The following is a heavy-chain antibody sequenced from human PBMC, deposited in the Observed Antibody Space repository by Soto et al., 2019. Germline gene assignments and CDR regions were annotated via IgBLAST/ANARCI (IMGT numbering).Heavy chain of an antibody. Sequence: QVQLVESVGGVVQPGRSLRLSCAASGFTFSSYAMHWVRQSPGKGLEWVAVISYDGSNKYYADSVKGLFTISRDNSKKLYLQMNSLRAEDTAVYYCVRDTSPYSTGWHNRHFDYWGQGALATVSS. CDR2: ISYDGSNK. D-gene: IGHD6-19*01. V-gene: IGHV3-30-3*01. CDR1: GFTFSSYA. J-gene: IGHJ4*02. CDR3: VRDTSPYSTGWHNRHFDY.